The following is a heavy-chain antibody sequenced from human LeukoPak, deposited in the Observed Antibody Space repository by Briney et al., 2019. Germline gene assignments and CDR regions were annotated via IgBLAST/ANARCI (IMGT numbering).Heavy chain of an antibody. Sequence: ASVKVSCKASGYTFTSYAMNWVRQAPGQGLEWMGWINTNTGNPTYAQGFTGRFVFSLDTSVSTAYLQISSLKPEDTAVYYCARAGYCSAAGCRLWDYWGQGTLVTVSS. D-gene: IGHD2-15*01. CDR3: ARAGYCSAAGCRLWDY. CDR2: INTNTGNP. J-gene: IGHJ4*02. V-gene: IGHV7-4-1*02. CDR1: GYTFTSYA.